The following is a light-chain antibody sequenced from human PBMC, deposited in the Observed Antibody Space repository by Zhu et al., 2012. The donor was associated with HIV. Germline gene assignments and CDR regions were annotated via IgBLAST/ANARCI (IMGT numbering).Light chain of an antibody. V-gene: IGKV3-20*01. CDR1: ENVRGNY. J-gene: IGKJ3*01. Sequence: ESVLTQSPGTLSLSPGKRATLFCRASENVRGNYLAWYQQKSGQAPRLLISAASTRAPGIPDRFSGSGSGTDFSLSISRLEPDDFAVYYCQQYGYSRFIFGPGTKVDI. CDR3: QQYGYSRFI. CDR2: AAS.